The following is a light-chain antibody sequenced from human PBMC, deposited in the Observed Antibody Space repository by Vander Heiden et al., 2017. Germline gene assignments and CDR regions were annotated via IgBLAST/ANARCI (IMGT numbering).Light chain of an antibody. V-gene: IGKV1-39*01. CDR2: AGA. Sequence: DIQMTQSPSSLSASVGDRVTISCRASQNIDGFVNWYQLKPGKAPKLLIFAGASLQTGVPSRFSGRASGTHFTLTISGLQPDDFASYYCQQSYSTPLVFGGGTKVEVK. CDR1: QNIDGF. CDR3: QQSYSTPLV. J-gene: IGKJ4*01.